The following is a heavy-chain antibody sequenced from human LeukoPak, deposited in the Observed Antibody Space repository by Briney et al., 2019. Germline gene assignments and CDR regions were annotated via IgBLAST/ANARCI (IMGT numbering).Heavy chain of an antibody. J-gene: IGHJ5*02. CDR2: IYYSGNT. D-gene: IGHD3-10*02. CDR3: ARAVQGNWFDP. V-gene: IGHV4-39*07. CDR1: GGSISSSSYY. Sequence: SETLSLTCTVSGGSISSSSYYWGWIRQPPGKGLEWIGSIYYSGNTYYNPSLKSRVTISVDTSKNQFSLKLSSVTAADTAVYYCARAVQGNWFDPWGQGTLVTVSS.